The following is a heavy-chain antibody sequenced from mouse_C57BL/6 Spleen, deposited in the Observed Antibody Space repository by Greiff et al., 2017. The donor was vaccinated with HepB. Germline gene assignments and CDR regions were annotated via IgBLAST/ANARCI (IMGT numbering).Heavy chain of an antibody. Sequence: QVQLQQSGAELVRPGASVTLSCKASGYTFTDYEMHWVKQTPVHGLEWIGAIDPETGGTAYNQKFKGKAILTADKSSSTAYMELRSLTSEDSAVYYCTRGDYDYDGGPWFAYWGQGTLVTVSA. D-gene: IGHD2-4*01. CDR3: TRGDYDYDGGPWFAY. CDR1: GYTFTDYE. CDR2: IDPETGGT. J-gene: IGHJ3*01. V-gene: IGHV1-15*01.